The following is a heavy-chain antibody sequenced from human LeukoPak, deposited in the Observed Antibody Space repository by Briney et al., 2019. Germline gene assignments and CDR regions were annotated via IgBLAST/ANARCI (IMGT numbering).Heavy chain of an antibody. CDR3: ETHEYYSGISCSFDF. CDR2: ISGSGPYT. J-gene: IGHJ5*01. D-gene: IGHD2-2*01. V-gene: IGHV3-23*01. CDR1: VFTLSIYA. Sequence: PGGSLRLSCAASVFTLSIYAMSWVRQAPGKGLEWVSGISGSGPYTFYTDSVKGRFTISRDSSKTTLYRQMNSLSAEDTALYYWETHEYYSGISCSFDFWGQGTLVTVSS.